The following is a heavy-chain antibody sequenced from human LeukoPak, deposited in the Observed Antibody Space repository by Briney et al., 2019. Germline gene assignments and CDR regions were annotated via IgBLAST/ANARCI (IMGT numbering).Heavy chain of an antibody. J-gene: IGHJ6*03. Sequence: SETLSLTCSVSGVYVSSSSYHWAWIRQPPGKGLEWIGCIYYSGSTYYNPSLKRRVTISVDTSKHQFSLKLSSVTAADTAGYYCARGIVGATTALYYYYYMDVWGKGTTVTVSS. D-gene: IGHD1-26*01. V-gene: IGHV4-39*07. CDR1: GVYVSSSSYH. CDR3: ARGIVGATTALYYYYYMDV. CDR2: IYYSGST.